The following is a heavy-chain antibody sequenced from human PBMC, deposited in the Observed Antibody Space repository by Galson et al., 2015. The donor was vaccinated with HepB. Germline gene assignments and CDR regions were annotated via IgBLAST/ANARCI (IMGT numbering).Heavy chain of an antibody. Sequence: SVKVSCKASGYIFTNYYIYWVRQAPGQGLEWMGIINPSGGSTSYAQKLQGRVTMTRDTSTSTVYMELSSLRSEDTAVYYCARDCYDSSGSRGGRSCMDVWGQGTTVTVSS. J-gene: IGHJ6*02. CDR3: ARDCYDSSGSRGGRSCMDV. V-gene: IGHV1-46*04. CDR2: INPSGGST. CDR1: GYIFTNYY. D-gene: IGHD3-22*01.